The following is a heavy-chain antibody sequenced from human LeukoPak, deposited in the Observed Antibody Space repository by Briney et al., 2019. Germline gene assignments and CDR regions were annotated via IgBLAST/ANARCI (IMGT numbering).Heavy chain of an antibody. Sequence: RPSETLSLTCAVYGGSFSGYYWSWIRQPPGKGLEWMGEINHSGRTNYNPSLRSRVTISVDTSKNHFSLQLSSVTAAATAVYYCARGLLYCTNGVCYREGYYYYYYYMDVWGKGTTVTVSS. D-gene: IGHD2-8*01. V-gene: IGHV4-34*01. J-gene: IGHJ6*03. CDR3: ARGLLYCTNGVCYREGYYYYYYYMDV. CDR1: GGSFSGYY. CDR2: INHSGRT.